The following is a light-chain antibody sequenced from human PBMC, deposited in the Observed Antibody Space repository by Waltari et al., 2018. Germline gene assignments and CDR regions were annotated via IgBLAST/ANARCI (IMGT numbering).Light chain of an antibody. CDR3: QQYDSYPRT. CDR2: GGS. CDR1: QGISSF. Sequence: AIRMTQSPSSLSASTGDRVTITCRVSQGISSFLAWYQQKPGKAPELLIYGGSTLHSGVPSRFSGSGSGTDFTLTISSLQSEDFATYYCQQYDSYPRTFGQGTKVE. J-gene: IGKJ1*01. V-gene: IGKV1-8*01.